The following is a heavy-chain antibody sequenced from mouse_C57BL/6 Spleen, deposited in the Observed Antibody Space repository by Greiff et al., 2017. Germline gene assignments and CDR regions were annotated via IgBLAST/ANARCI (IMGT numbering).Heavy chain of an antibody. V-gene: IGHV5-17*01. CDR3: ANLRRDY. CDR1: GFTFSDYG. CDR2: ISSGSSTI. D-gene: IGHD1-2*01. Sequence: DVKLVESGGGLVKPGGSLKLSCAASGFTFSDYGMHWVRQAPEKGLEWVAYISSGSSTINYADTVKGRFTISRDNAKNTLFLQMTSLRSEDTAMYYCANLRRDYWGQGTTLTVSS. J-gene: IGHJ2*01.